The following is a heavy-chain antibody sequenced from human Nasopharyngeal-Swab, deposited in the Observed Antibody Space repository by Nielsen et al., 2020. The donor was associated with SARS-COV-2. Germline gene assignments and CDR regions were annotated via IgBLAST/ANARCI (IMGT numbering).Heavy chain of an antibody. Sequence: GGSLRLSCAASGFTFDDYAMHWVRQAPGKGLEWVSSISWNSGSIGYADSVKGRFTISRDNAKNSLYLQMNSLRAEDTALYYCAKTLNPYCSSTSCYSGGMDVWGQGTTVTVSS. CDR3: AKTLNPYCSSTSCYSGGMDV. CDR1: GFTFDDYA. J-gene: IGHJ6*02. D-gene: IGHD2-2*01. CDR2: ISWNSGSI. V-gene: IGHV3-9*01.